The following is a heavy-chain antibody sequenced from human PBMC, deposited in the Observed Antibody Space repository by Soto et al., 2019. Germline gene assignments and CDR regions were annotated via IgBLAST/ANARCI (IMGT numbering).Heavy chain of an antibody. CDR1: GGTFSSYA. CDR2: IIPIFGTA. Sequence: QVQLVQSGAEVKKPGSSVKVSCKASGGTFSSYAISWVRQAPGQGLEWMGGIIPIFGTANYAQKFQGRVTITADESTSTAYRELSSLRAEDTAVYFCARGHYFTTGWFDPWGQGTLVTVSS. D-gene: IGHD4-17*01. CDR3: ARGHYFTTGWFDP. V-gene: IGHV1-69*12. J-gene: IGHJ5*02.